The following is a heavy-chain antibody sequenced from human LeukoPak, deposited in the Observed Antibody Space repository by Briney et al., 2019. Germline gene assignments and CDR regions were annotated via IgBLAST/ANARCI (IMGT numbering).Heavy chain of an antibody. CDR1: GGSISSGGYY. J-gene: IGHJ6*02. Sequence: SQTLSLTCTVSGGSISSGGYYWSWIRQHPGKGLEWIGYIYYSGSTYYNPSLKSRVTILVDTSKNQFSLKLSSVTAADTAVYYCARDRQTSALYGMDVWGQGTTVTVSS. V-gene: IGHV4-31*03. D-gene: IGHD6-6*01. CDR2: IYYSGST. CDR3: ARDRQTSALYGMDV.